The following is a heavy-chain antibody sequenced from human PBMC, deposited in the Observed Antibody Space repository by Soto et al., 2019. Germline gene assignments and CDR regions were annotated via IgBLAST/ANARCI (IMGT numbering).Heavy chain of an antibody. CDR3: ARRQSSSWYGL. Sequence: PSYTLSLTCTVTVGSISTCSLYCGWIRQPPGKGLEWIGSIYYSGSTYYNPSLKSRVTISVDTSKNQFSLKLSSVTAADTAVYYCARRQSSSWYGLWGQGTLVT. CDR1: VGSISTCSLY. V-gene: IGHV4-39*01. CDR2: IYYSGST. D-gene: IGHD6-13*01. J-gene: IGHJ4*02.